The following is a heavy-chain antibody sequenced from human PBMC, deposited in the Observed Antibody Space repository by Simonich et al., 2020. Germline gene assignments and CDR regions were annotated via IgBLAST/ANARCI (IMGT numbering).Heavy chain of an antibody. J-gene: IGHJ6*03. D-gene: IGHD7-27*01. CDR2: INPNRGGT. V-gene: IGHV1-2*02. CDR1: GYTFTGYY. CDR3: ARGALTGDYYYMDV. Sequence: QVQLVQSGAEVKKPGASVKVSCKASGYTFTGYYMHWVRQAPGQGLEWMGWINPNRGGTNYAQKFQGRVTMTRETSISTACMELSRLRSDDTAVYYCARGALTGDYYYMDVWGKGTTVTVSS.